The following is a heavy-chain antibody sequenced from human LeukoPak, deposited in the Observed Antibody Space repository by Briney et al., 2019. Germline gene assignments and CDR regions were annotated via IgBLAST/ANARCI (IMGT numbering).Heavy chain of an antibody. CDR3: ARLSGLYYYDSSGTDY. V-gene: IGHV1-69*05. CDR1: GGTFSSYA. D-gene: IGHD3-22*01. CDR2: IIPIFGTA. J-gene: IGHJ4*02. Sequence: SVKVSCKASGGTFSSYAISWVRQAPGQGLEWMGGIIPIFGTANYAQKFQGRVTITTDESTSTAYMELSSLRSEDTAVYYCARLSGLYYYDSSGTDYWGQGTLVTVPS.